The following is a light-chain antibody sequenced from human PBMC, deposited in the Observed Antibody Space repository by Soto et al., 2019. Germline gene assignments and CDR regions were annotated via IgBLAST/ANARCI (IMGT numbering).Light chain of an antibody. J-gene: IGKJ4*01. CDR2: KTS. CDR1: QSISSW. CDR3: QQYQSFSLT. V-gene: IGKV1-5*03. Sequence: DIQMTQSPSTLSASVGDRVTITCRASQSISSWLAWYQQKPGKAPKVLIYKTSNLERWVPSRFSGSGSGTDFSLTISSLQHDEFATYDCQQYQSFSLTFGGGTRV.